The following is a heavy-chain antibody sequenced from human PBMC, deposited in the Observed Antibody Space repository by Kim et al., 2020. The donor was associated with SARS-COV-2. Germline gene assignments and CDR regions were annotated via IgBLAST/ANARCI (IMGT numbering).Heavy chain of an antibody. V-gene: IGHV1-69*13. CDR2: IIPIFGTA. J-gene: IGHJ4*02. D-gene: IGHD3-16*02. Sequence: SVKVSCKASGGTFSSYAISWVRQAPGQGLEWMGGIIPIFGTANYAQKFQGRVTITADESTSTAYMELSSLRSEDTAVYYCARNPLHLGELSLPFDYWGQGTLVTVSS. CDR3: ARNPLHLGELSLPFDY. CDR1: GGTFSSYA.